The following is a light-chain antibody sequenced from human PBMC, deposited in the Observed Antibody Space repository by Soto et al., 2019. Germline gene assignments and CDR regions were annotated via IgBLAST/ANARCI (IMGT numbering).Light chain of an antibody. CDR3: QSYDNRLSASV. J-gene: IGLJ2*01. CDR2: NND. Sequence: QSVLTQPPSVSGAPGQRVTISCTGSSSNIGAEYAVHWYQQLPETAPKVLIYNNDIRPSGVPDRVSGSKSGTSASLAITGLQAEDEAHYYCQSYDNRLSASVFGGGTKLTVL. V-gene: IGLV1-40*01. CDR1: SSNIGAEYA.